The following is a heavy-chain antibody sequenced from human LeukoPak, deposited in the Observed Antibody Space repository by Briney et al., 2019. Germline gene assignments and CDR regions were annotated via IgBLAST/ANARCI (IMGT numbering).Heavy chain of an antibody. V-gene: IGHV3-74*01. CDR2: INSDGSST. D-gene: IGHD3-22*01. Sequence: GGSLRLSCAASGFTFSSYSMHWVRQAPGKGLVWVSRINSDGSSTSCADSVKGRFTISRDNAKNTLYLQMNSLRAEDTAVYYCARGDYYDSSGYYPDYWGQGTLVTVSS. J-gene: IGHJ4*02. CDR3: ARGDYYDSSGYYPDY. CDR1: GFTFSSYS.